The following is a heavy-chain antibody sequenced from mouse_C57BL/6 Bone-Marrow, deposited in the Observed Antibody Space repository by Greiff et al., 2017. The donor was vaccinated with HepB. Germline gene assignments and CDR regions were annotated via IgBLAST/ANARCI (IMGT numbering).Heavy chain of an antibody. CDR2: ISDGGSYT. V-gene: IGHV5-4*01. CDR3: ARERDGYLLAY. D-gene: IGHD2-3*01. J-gene: IGHJ3*01. CDR1: GFTFSSYA. Sequence: EVQLQESGGGLVKPGGSLKLSCAASGFTFSSYAMSWVRQTPEKRLEWVATISDGGSYTYYPDNVKGRFTLSRDNAKNNLYLQMSHLKSEDTAMYYCARERDGYLLAYWGQGTLVTVSA.